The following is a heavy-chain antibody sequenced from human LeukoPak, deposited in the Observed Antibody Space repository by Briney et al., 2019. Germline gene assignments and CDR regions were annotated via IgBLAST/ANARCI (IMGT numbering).Heavy chain of an antibody. CDR3: ARDLAWDAFDI. CDR2: IHSSSGSI. Sequence: PGGSLRLSCAASGFNFTNYNMNWVRQAPGKGLEWVSSIHSSSGSIYYADSLKGRFTISRDNAKNSLYLQMNSPRAEDTAVYYCARDLAWDAFDIWGQGTMVTVSS. V-gene: IGHV3-21*01. J-gene: IGHJ3*02. CDR1: GFNFTNYN.